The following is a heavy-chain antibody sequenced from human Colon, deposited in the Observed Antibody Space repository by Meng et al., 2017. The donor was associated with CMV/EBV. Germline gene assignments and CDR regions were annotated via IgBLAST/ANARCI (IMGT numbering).Heavy chain of an antibody. CDR1: GFTFSRFW. CDR3: ARDGTVYGI. Sequence: GGSLRLSCAASGFTFSRFWMSWVRQAPGKGLEWVANIKEDGSEKYYVDSVKGRFTISRDNAKNSLYLQMNSLRVEDTAVYYCARDGTVYGIWGQGTLVTVS. J-gene: IGHJ4*02. CDR2: IKEDGSEK. D-gene: IGHD1-26*01. V-gene: IGHV3-7*01.